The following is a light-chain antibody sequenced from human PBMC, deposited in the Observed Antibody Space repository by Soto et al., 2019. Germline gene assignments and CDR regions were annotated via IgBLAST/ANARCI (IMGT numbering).Light chain of an antibody. J-gene: IGLJ2*01. V-gene: IGLV1-40*01. Sequence: QSVLTRPPSVSGAPGQRVTISCTGSSSNIGAGYDVHWYQQLPPAAPKLLIYGDSNRPSGVPDRFSGSKSGTSASLAITGLQAEDEADYYCQSYDTSLSGSIFGGGTKVTVL. CDR1: SSNIGAGYD. CDR3: QSYDTSLSGSI. CDR2: GDS.